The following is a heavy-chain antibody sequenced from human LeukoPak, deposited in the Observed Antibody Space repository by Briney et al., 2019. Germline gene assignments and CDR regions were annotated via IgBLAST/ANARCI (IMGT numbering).Heavy chain of an antibody. J-gene: IGHJ6*03. D-gene: IGHD1-1*01. CDR2: ISSSSSYI. CDR3: ARDKNGYYYYYMDV. V-gene: IGHV3-21*01. CDR1: GFTFSSYS. Sequence: PGGSLRLSCAASGFTFSSYSMNWVRQAPGKGLEWVSSISSSSSYIYYADSVKGRFTISRDNAKNSLYLQMNSLRAEDTAVYYCARDKNGYYYYYMDVWGKGTTVTVSS.